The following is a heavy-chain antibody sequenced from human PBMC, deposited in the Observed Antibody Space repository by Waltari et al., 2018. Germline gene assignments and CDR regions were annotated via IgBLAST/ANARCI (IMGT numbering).Heavy chain of an antibody. V-gene: IGHV4-39*02. CDR1: GGSISRSAYY. J-gene: IGHJ3*02. Sequence: QLQLQESGPGLVKSSETLSLTCTVSGGSISRSAYYWVWLRQPPGKELEWIGSIYPGGDTYYPSSPESRVRLSVDRSSNHFAMRLRSVTAADTAVYYCARRGDWLPLDAFDIWGQGTVVTVSS. CDR3: ARRGDWLPLDAFDI. CDR2: IYPGGDT. D-gene: IGHD2-15*01.